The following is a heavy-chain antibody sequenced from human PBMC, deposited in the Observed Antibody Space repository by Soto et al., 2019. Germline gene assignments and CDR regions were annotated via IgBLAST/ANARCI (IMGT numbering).Heavy chain of an antibody. V-gene: IGHV1-8*01. CDR2: MTPDSGDT. CDR1: GHTLASYD. CDR3: ARDPFYGWFDS. D-gene: IGHD3-16*01. Sequence: QVQLVQSGAEVRKPGASVKVSCKASGHTLASYDINWVRQATGQGLEWMGWMTPDSGDTGYAQKFQGRVTMTWHTSITTAYMELSSLRSDDTAVYYCARDPFYGWFDSWGQGTLVTVSS. J-gene: IGHJ5*01.